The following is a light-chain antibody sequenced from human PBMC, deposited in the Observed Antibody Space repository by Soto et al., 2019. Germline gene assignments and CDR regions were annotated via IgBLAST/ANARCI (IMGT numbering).Light chain of an antibody. CDR2: AAS. Sequence: DIQMTQSPSSVSASVGDRVTITCRASQGISNWLAWYQQKPGKAPKLLIYAASNLQSGVPSRFSGSGSGTNFSLTISSLQPEDFATYYCQQANSFPITVGQGTRLESK. J-gene: IGKJ5*01. CDR1: QGISNW. CDR3: QQANSFPIT. V-gene: IGKV1-12*01.